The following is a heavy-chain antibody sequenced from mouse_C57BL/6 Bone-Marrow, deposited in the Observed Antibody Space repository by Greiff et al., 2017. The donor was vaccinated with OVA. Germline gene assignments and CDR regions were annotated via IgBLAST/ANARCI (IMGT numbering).Heavy chain of an antibody. CDR3: AKNPHYYYGSSMSYWYFDV. V-gene: IGHV2-5*01. CDR1: GFSLTSYG. CDR2: IWRGGST. D-gene: IGHD1-1*01. J-gene: IGHJ1*03. Sequence: VKLQESGPGLVQPSQSLSITCTVSGFSLTSYGVHWVRQSPGKGLEWLGVIWRGGSTDYNAAFMSRLSITKDNSKSQVFFKMNSLQADDTAIYYCAKNPHYYYGSSMSYWYFDVWGTGTTVTVSS.